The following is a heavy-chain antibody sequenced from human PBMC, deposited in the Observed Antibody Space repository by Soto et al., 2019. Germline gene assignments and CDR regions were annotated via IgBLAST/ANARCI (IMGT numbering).Heavy chain of an antibody. J-gene: IGHJ4*02. Sequence: VQLVESGGGVVQPGRSLRLSCAASGFTFSNYGMHWVRQAPGKGLEWVAVISFDGNTKYYGDSVNGRFIVSRDNSKNILYVQMNSLRPEDTAVYYCVKSKDLTGNDFKFDHWGQGTLVTVSS. CDR3: VKSKDLTGNDFKFDH. CDR2: ISFDGNTK. CDR1: GFTFSNYG. D-gene: IGHD3-9*01. V-gene: IGHV3-30*18.